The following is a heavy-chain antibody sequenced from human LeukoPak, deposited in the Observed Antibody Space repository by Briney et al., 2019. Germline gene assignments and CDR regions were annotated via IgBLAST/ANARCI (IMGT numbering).Heavy chain of an antibody. CDR1: GFTFSSYW. Sequence: GGSLRLSCAASGFTFSSYWMHWVRQAPGKGLVWASRINTDGSSTSYADSVKGRFTISRDNAKNTLYLQMNSLRAEDTAVYYCARAGLLSYYYYYYMDVWGKGTTVTVSS. J-gene: IGHJ6*03. D-gene: IGHD2-15*01. V-gene: IGHV3-74*01. CDR2: INTDGSST. CDR3: ARAGLLSYYYYYYMDV.